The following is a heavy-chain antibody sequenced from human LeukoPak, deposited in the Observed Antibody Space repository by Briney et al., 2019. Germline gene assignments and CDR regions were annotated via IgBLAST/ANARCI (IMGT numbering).Heavy chain of an antibody. Sequence: SETLSLTCTVSGGSITSYYWSWIRQPPGKGLEWIGYIYYSGSTNYNPSLKSRVTIAVDTSKNQFSLKLSSVTAADTAVYYCARDVGGWYDYWGQGTLVTVSS. D-gene: IGHD6-19*01. CDR3: ARDVGGWYDY. CDR1: GGSITSYY. J-gene: IGHJ4*02. CDR2: IYYSGST. V-gene: IGHV4-59*01.